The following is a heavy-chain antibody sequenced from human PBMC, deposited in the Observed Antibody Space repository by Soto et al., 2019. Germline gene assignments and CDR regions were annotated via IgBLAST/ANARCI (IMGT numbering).Heavy chain of an antibody. CDR3: ARAAAARPFDVYYGMDV. CDR2: IIPIFGTA. D-gene: IGHD6-6*01. V-gene: IGHV1-69*01. Sequence: GGGLLSYAMNLLRHAPGRGLEWMGGIIPIFGTANYAQKFQGRVTITADESTSTAYMELSSLRSEDKAVYYCARAAAARPFDVYYGMDVWGQGTTVTVSS. CDR1: GGGLLSYA. J-gene: IGHJ6*02.